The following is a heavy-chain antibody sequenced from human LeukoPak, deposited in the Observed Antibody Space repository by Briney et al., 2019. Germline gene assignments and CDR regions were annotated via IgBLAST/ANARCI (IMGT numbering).Heavy chain of an antibody. J-gene: IGHJ4*02. V-gene: IGHV1-18*04. CDR3: AISTLFSAAMNFDY. D-gene: IGHD2-2*01. CDR2: ISAYNGNT. Sequence: ASVKVSCKASGYTFTSYGISWVRQAPGQGLEWMGWISAYNGNTNYAQKLQGRVTMTTDTSTSTAYMELRSLRSGDTAVYYCAISTLFSAAMNFDYWGQGTLVTVSS. CDR1: GYTFTSYG.